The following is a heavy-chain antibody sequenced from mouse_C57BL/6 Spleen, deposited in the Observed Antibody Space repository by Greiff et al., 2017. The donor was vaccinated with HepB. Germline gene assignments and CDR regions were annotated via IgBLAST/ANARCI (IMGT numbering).Heavy chain of an antibody. Sequence: VMLVESGPGLVQPSQSLSITCTVSGFSLTSYGVHWVRQPPGKGLEWLGVIWSGGSTDYNAAFISRLSISKDNSKSQVFFKMNSLQADDTAIYYCAKKTPYYAMDYWGQGTSVTVSS. V-gene: IGHV2-4*01. J-gene: IGHJ4*01. CDR3: AKKTPYYAMDY. CDR2: IWSGGST. CDR1: GFSLTSYG.